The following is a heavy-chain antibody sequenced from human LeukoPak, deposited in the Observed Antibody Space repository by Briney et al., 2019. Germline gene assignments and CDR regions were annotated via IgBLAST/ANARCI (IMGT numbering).Heavy chain of an antibody. Sequence: ASVKVSCKASGYTFTDYYIHWVRQAPGQGLEWMGWISPNSGVTHYPQKFQGRVTLTRDTSIRTAYMEVSSLRSDDTAVYYCARGLQWLEAFDYWGLGTLVTVSS. D-gene: IGHD6-19*01. CDR1: GYTFTDYY. CDR3: ARGLQWLEAFDY. CDR2: ISPNSGVT. J-gene: IGHJ4*02. V-gene: IGHV1-2*02.